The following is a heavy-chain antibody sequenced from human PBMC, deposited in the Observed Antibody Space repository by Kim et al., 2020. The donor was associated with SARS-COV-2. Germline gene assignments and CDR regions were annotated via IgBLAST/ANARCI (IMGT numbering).Heavy chain of an antibody. CDR1: GFTFSSYA. D-gene: IGHD4-17*01. J-gene: IGHJ4*02. V-gene: IGHV3-23*03. Sequence: GGSLRLSCAASGFTFSSYAMSWVRQAPGKGLEWVSVIYSGGSSTYYADSVKGRFTISRDNSKNTLYLQMNSLRAEDTAVYYCAKSRFITVTTGYFDYWGQGTLVTVSS. CDR3: AKSRFITVTTGYFDY. CDR2: IYSGGSST.